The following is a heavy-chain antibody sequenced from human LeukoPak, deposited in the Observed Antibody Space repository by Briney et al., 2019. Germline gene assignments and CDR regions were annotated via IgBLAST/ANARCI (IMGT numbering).Heavy chain of an antibody. Sequence: SVKVSCKASGGTFSSYAISWVRQAPGQGLEWMGRIIPILGIANYAQKFQGRVTITADKSTSTAYMELSSLRSEDTAMYYCARALIQLWLIGDYFDYWGQGTLVTVSS. D-gene: IGHD5-18*01. CDR1: GGTFSSYA. CDR2: IIPILGIA. CDR3: ARALIQLWLIGDYFDY. V-gene: IGHV1-69*04. J-gene: IGHJ4*02.